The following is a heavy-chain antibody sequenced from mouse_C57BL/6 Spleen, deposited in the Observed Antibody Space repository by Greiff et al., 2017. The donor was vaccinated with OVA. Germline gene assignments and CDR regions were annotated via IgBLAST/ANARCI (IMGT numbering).Heavy chain of an antibody. J-gene: IGHJ3*01. V-gene: IGHV5-17*01. D-gene: IGHD2-4*01. CDR1: GFTFSDYG. CDR2: ISSGSSTI. Sequence: EVKLVESGGGLVKPGGSLKLSCAASGFTFSDYGMHWVRQAPEKGLEWVAYISSGSSTIYYAATVKGRFTISRDNAKHTLFLQMTSLRSEDTAMYYCARPRDDYEVSWFAYWGQGTLVTVSA. CDR3: ARPRDDYEVSWFAY.